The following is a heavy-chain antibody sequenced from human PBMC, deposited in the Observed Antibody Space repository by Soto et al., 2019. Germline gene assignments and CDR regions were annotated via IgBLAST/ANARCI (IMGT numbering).Heavy chain of an antibody. V-gene: IGHV1-69*08. J-gene: IGHJ5*02. D-gene: IGHD5-12*01. Sequence: QVHLVQSGAEVKKPGSSVKVSCKTSGGTFSSYTISWVRQAPGQGLEWMGRVIPFLSIAHYAQKFLGRVTIAADNSTSTAYMELSRLRSEDSAVYYCARDSTVYYSGFHSWGQGTLVTGSS. CDR2: VIPFLSIA. CDR1: GGTFSSYT. CDR3: ARDSTVYYSGFHS.